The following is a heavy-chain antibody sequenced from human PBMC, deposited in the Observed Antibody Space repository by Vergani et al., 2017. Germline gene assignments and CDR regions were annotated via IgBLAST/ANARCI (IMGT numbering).Heavy chain of an antibody. CDR2: ISYDGSNK. V-gene: IGHV3-30-3*01. J-gene: IGHJ6*03. D-gene: IGHD6-6*01. CDR3: ARDSSSSGGYYYYYYMDV. CDR1: GFTFSSYA. Sequence: QVQLVESGGGVVQPGRSLRLSCAASGFTFSSYAMHWVRQAPGKGLEWVAVISYDGSNKYYADSVKGRFTISRDNSKNTLYLQMNSLRAEDTAVYYCARDSSSSGGYYYYYYMDVWGKGTTVTVSS.